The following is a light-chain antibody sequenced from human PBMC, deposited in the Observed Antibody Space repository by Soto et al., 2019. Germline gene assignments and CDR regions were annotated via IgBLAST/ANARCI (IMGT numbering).Light chain of an antibody. CDR3: SSYTSATTYV. V-gene: IGLV2-14*01. CDR2: DVS. CDR1: SSDVGAYNY. Sequence: QSALTQPASGYGSPGQSITISCTGTSSDVGAYNYDSWYQQYPGEAPKVIIYDVSHRPAGVSNRFSGSKSGNAASLTISGLQTQDEADYYCSSYTSATTYVFGTGTKVTV. J-gene: IGLJ1*01.